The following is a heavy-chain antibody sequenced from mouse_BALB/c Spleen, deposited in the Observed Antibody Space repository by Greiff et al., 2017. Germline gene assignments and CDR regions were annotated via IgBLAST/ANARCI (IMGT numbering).Heavy chain of an antibody. J-gene: IGHJ4*01. D-gene: IGHD1-1*01. CDR3: ARSPLQRAMDY. CDR1: GFTFSSYA. Sequence: DVKLVESGGGLVKPGGSLKLSCAASGFTFSSYAMSWVRQSPEKRLEWVAEISSGGSYTYYPDTVTGRFTISRDNAKNTLYLEMSSLRSEDTAMYYCARSPLQRAMDYWGQGTSVTVSS. V-gene: IGHV5-9-4*01. CDR2: ISSGGSYT.